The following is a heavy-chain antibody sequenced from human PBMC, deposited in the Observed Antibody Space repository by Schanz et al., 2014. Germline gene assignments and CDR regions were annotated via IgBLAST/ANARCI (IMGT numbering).Heavy chain of an antibody. CDR3: ARDAADFYDILTEEDY. V-gene: IGHV1-18*01. J-gene: IGHJ4*02. CDR2: ISVYNGNT. Sequence: QIQLVQSGPEVKKPGATVKVSCKASGYIFINSGISWVRQAPGQGLEWMGWISVYNGNTKYPQKLQGRVTMTTDTSTSTAYMALTDLRSDDTAVYYCARDAADFYDILTEEDYWGQGTLVTVSS. D-gene: IGHD3-9*01. CDR1: GYIFINSG.